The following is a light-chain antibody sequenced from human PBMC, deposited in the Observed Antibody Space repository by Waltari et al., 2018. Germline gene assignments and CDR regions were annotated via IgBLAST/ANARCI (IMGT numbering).Light chain of an antibody. Sequence: QSALTQPRSVSGSPGQSVTLSCTGTNSDVGAYNYVSRYQQRPGKAPKLVIYDVDKRPSEVPDRFSGSKAGNTASLTIFGLQADDEADYYCCSYAGRYTSVFGGGTKVTVL. J-gene: IGLJ2*01. CDR1: NSDVGAYNY. CDR2: DVD. V-gene: IGLV2-11*01. CDR3: CSYAGRYTSV.